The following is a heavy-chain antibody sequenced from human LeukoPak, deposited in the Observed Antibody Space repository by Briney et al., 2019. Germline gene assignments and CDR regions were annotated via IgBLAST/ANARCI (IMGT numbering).Heavy chain of an antibody. D-gene: IGHD2-8*02. J-gene: IGHJ6*03. CDR2: ISGSGGST. CDR3: AKWYWGYYYYYYMDV. V-gene: IGHV3-23*01. CDR1: GFTFSSYG. Sequence: GGSLRLSCAASGFTFSSYGMSWVRQAPGKGLEWVSAISGSGGSTYYADSVKGRFTISRDNSKNTLYLQMNSLRAEDTAVYYCAKWYWGYYYYYYMDVWGKGTTVTISS.